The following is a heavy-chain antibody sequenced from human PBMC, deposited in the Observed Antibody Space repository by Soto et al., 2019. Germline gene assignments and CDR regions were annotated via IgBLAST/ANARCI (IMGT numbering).Heavy chain of an antibody. CDR1: GGTFSSYA. CDR3: AREDGSSSREYYYYYGMDV. J-gene: IGHJ6*02. V-gene: IGHV1-69*13. D-gene: IGHD6-6*01. CDR2: IIPIFGTA. Sequence: SVKVSCKASGGTFSSYAISWVRQAPGQGLEWMGGIIPIFGTANYAQKFQGRVTITADESTSTAHMELSRLRSDDTAVYYCAREDGSSSREYYYYYGMDVWGQGTTVTVSS.